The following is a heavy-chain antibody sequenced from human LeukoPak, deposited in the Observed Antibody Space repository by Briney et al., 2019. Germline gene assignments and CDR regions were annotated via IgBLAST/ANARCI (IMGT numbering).Heavy chain of an antibody. CDR2: INHSGST. J-gene: IGHJ6*02. CDR1: GGSFSGYY. D-gene: IGHD5-12*01. Sequence: SETLSLTCAVYGGSFSGYYWSWIRQPPGKGLEWIGEINHSGSTNYNPSLKSRVTISVDTSKNQFSLKLSSVTAADTAVYYCARGGGYNETHYYYHGMDVWGQGTTVTVSS. V-gene: IGHV4-34*01. CDR3: ARGGGYNETHYYYHGMDV.